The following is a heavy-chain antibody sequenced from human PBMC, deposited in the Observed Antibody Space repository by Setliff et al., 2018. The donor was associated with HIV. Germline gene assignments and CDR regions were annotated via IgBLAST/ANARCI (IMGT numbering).Heavy chain of an antibody. Sequence: SETLSLTCAVYGGSFSGYYWSWIRQPPGKGLEWIGEINHSGSTNYNPSLKSRVTISVDTSKNQFSLKLRSVTAADTAVYYCARDPGGLYCRSTSCQGGCFDPWGQGTLVT. V-gene: IGHV4-34*01. D-gene: IGHD2-2*01. CDR1: GGSFSGYY. J-gene: IGHJ5*02. CDR2: INHSGST. CDR3: ARDPGGLYCRSTSCQGGCFDP.